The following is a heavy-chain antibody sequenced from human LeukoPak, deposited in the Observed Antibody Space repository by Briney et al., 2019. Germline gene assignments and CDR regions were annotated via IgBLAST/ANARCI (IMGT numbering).Heavy chain of an antibody. J-gene: IGHJ4*02. D-gene: IGHD5-12*01. V-gene: IGHV4-30-4*01. CDR2: IYYSGST. CDR1: GGSISSGDYY. Sequence: PSQTLSLTCTVSGGSISSGDYYWSWIRQPPGKGLEWIGYIYYSGSTHYNPSLKSRVTISVDTSKNQFSLKLSSVTAADTAVYYCARREGYSGYDSRNTYDYWGQGTLVTASS. CDR3: ARREGYSGYDSRNTYDY.